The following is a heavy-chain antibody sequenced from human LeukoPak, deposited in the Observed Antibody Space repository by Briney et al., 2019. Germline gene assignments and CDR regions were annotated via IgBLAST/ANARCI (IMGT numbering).Heavy chain of an antibody. CDR3: AKDRITMIVVALYYFDY. Sequence: PGGSLRLSCAASGFTFSSYAMSWVRQAPGKGLEWVSAISGSGGSTYYADSVKGRFTISRDNPKNTLYLQMNSLRAEDTAVYYCAKDRITMIVVALYYFDYWGQGTLVTVSS. J-gene: IGHJ4*02. CDR2: ISGSGGST. CDR1: GFTFSSYA. D-gene: IGHD3-22*01. V-gene: IGHV3-23*01.